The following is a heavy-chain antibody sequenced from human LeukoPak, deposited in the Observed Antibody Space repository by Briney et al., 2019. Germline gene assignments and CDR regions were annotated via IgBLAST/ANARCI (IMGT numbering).Heavy chain of an antibody. J-gene: IGHJ4*02. D-gene: IGHD5-18*01. CDR2: INPSGGST. CDR1: GYTFTSYY. CDR3: AREIGPRQLHLWGSAFDS. V-gene: IGHV1-46*01. Sequence: GASVKVSCKASGYTFTSYYMHWVRQAPGQGLEWMGIINPSGGSTSYAQKFQGRVTMTRDTSTSTVCMELSRLRSEDTAVYYCAREIGPRQLHLWGSAFDSWGQGTLVTVSS.